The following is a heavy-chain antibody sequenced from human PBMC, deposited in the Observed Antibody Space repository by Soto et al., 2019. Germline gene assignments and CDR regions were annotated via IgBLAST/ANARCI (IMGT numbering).Heavy chain of an antibody. CDR1: GGSISSGSYY. CDR3: AREFGYCSGGICYPRLPFDY. V-gene: IGHV4-39*02. J-gene: IGHJ4*02. D-gene: IGHD2-15*01. Sequence: QLQLQESGPGLVKPSETLSLTCTVSGGSISSGSYYWGWIRQPPGKGLEWIGSIYYSGSSYYDPSLRSRVTLSVDTSKNQFSLELSSVTAADTAVYYCAREFGYCSGGICYPRLPFDYWGKGTLVTVSS. CDR2: IYYSGSS.